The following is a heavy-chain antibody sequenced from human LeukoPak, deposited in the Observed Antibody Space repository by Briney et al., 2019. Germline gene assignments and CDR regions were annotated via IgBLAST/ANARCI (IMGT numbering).Heavy chain of an antibody. CDR3: AAKLSGYYPFDY. V-gene: IGHV3-23*01. CDR1: GFTFSSYT. J-gene: IGHJ4*02. Sequence: PGGSLRLSCVASGFTFSSYTMTWVRQAPGKGLEWVSVISGSAGITYYADSVKGRFTISRDNSKNTLYLQMNSLRAEDTAVYYCAAKLSGYYPFDYWGQGILVTVSS. CDR2: ISGSAGIT. D-gene: IGHD3-3*01.